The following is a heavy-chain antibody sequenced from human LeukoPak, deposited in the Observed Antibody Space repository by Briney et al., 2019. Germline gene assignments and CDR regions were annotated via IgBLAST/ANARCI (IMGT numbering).Heavy chain of an antibody. V-gene: IGHV1-69*13. D-gene: IGHD5-12*01. CDR1: GGTFSSYA. Sequence: VASVTVSCKASGGTFSSYAISWVRQAPGQGLEWMGGIIPIFGTANYAQKFQGRVTITADESTSTAYMELSSLRSEDTAVYYCAREGGYSGYDPDYWGQGTLVTVSS. J-gene: IGHJ4*02. CDR3: AREGGYSGYDPDY. CDR2: IIPIFGTA.